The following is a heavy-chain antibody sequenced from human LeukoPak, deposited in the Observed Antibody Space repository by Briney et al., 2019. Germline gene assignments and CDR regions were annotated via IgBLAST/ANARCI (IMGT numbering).Heavy chain of an antibody. CDR3: ARRAYIRMGAFDI. CDR2: IYYSGST. V-gene: IGHV4-59*01. Sequence: PSETLSLTCTVSGGSISSYYWSWVRQPPGKGLEWIGYIYYSGSTNYNPSLKSRVTISVDTSKNQFSLKLSSVTAADTAVYYCARRAYIRMGAFDIWGQGTMVTVSS. J-gene: IGHJ3*02. D-gene: IGHD3-16*01. CDR1: GGSISSYY.